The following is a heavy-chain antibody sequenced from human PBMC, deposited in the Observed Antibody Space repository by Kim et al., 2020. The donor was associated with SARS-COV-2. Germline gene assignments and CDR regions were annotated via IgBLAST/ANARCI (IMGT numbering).Heavy chain of an antibody. V-gene: IGHV1-69*13. D-gene: IGHD2-2*01. CDR2: IIPIFGTA. Sequence: SVKVSCKASGGTFSRYAISWVRQAPGQGLEWMGGIIPIFGTANYAQKFQGRVTITADESTSTAYMELSSLRSEDTAVYYCARYCSSTSCYGDDYYYGMDVWGQGTTVTVSS. J-gene: IGHJ6*02. CDR3: ARYCSSTSCYGDDYYYGMDV. CDR1: GGTFSRYA.